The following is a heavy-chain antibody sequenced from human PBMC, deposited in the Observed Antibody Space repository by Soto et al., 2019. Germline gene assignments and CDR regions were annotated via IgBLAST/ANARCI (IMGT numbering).Heavy chain of an antibody. D-gene: IGHD6-13*01. CDR1: GYSFTNYW. V-gene: IGHV5-10-1*01. CDR2: IDPSDSYT. CDR3: ARHSSSWYLYYYYGMDV. J-gene: IGHJ6*02. Sequence: GESLKISCKGSGYSFTNYWISWVRQMPGKGLEWMGRIDPSDSYTNYSPSFQGHVTISADKSISTAYLQWSSLKASDTAMYYCARHSSSWYLYYYYGMDVWGQGTTVTVS.